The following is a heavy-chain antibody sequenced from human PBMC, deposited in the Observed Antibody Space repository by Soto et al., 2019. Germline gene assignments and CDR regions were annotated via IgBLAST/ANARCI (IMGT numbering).Heavy chain of an antibody. CDR1: GYTFTSYG. D-gene: IGHD2-15*01. CDR3: ARGSCSGGSCYSAYFDI. J-gene: IGHJ3*02. Sequence: VASVKVSCKASGYTFTSYGISWVRQAPGQGLEWMGWISVGNGNTNFSQKLQGRVTMTRDTSANTAYMELSSLRSEDTAVYYCARGSCSGGSCYSAYFDIWGQGTMVTVSS. V-gene: IGHV1-18*01. CDR2: ISVGNGNT.